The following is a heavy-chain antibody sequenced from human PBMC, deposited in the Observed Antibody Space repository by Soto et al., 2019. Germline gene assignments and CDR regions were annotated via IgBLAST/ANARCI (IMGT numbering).Heavy chain of an antibody. Sequence: QAWGSLRLSCTGSGFSFGDYAMVWFRQAPGKGLEWVGFITSKAYGGTKEFAPSGKGRFMSSRDDYKSNAYLQMNSLKAEEKAMYYCRRGPPRKGHLGKGFDFWGQGTQVTVSS. CDR3: RRGPPRKGHLGKGFDF. CDR1: GFSFGDYA. J-gene: IGHJ4*02. CDR2: ITSKAYGGTK. V-gene: IGHV3-49*03.